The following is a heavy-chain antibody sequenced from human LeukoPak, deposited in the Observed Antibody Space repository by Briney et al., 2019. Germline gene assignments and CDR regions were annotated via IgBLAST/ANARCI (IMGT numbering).Heavy chain of an antibody. CDR2: IYHSGST. CDR3: ARVAEQWRRNWFDP. D-gene: IGHD6-19*01. V-gene: IGHV4-38-2*02. J-gene: IGHJ5*02. Sequence: SETLSLTCTVSGYSISSGYYWGWIRQPPGKGLEWIGSIYHSGSTYYNPSLKSRVTISVDTSKNQFSLKLSSVTAADTAVYYCARVAEQWRRNWFDPWGQGTLVTVSS. CDR1: GYSISSGYY.